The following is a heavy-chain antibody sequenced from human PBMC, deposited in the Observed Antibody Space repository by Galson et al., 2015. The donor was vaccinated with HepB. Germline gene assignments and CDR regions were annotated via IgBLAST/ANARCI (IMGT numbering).Heavy chain of an antibody. CDR3: AKDIAPGPGMNYYFDS. Sequence: SLRLSCAASGFSINNYAMSWVRQAPGKGLEWVSTISSSGGSTYYADSVKGRFTISKDNSKSTLFLQMNSLRAEDAAMYYCAKDIAPGPGMNYYFDSWGQGTLVTVSS. V-gene: IGHV3-23*01. CDR1: GFSINNYA. D-gene: IGHD6-13*01. CDR2: ISSSGGST. J-gene: IGHJ4*02.